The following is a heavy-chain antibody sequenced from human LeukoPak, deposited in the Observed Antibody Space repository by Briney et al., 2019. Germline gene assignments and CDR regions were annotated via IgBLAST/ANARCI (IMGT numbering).Heavy chain of an antibody. Sequence: GGSLRLSCAASGFTFSDYYMSWIRQAPGKGLEWVAFIRYDGSNKYYADSVKGRFTISRENAKNSLYLQMSSLRAGDTAVYYCVLFRENAFDIWGQGTMVTVSS. D-gene: IGHD2-21*01. V-gene: IGHV3-30*02. CDR3: VLFRENAFDI. CDR1: GFTFSDYY. CDR2: IRYDGSNK. J-gene: IGHJ3*02.